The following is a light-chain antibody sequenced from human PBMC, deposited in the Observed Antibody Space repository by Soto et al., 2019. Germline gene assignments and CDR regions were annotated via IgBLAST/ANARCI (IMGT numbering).Light chain of an antibody. V-gene: IGKV3-20*01. Sequence: EIVLTQSPGTLSLSPGERATLSCRASQSVDNNYLAWFQQKRGQAPRLLIYEASYRATGVPDRFGGTGSGTDFTLTISRLEPKDFAVYYCQQSSYSPLTFGGGTRVEIK. CDR2: EAS. J-gene: IGKJ4*01. CDR3: QQSSYSPLT. CDR1: QSVDNNY.